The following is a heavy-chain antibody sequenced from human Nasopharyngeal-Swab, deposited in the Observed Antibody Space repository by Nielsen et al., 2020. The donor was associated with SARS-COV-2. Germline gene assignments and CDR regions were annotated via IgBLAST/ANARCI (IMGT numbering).Heavy chain of an antibody. J-gene: IGHJ5*02. Sequence: SETLSLTCTVSGGSISSYYWSWIRQPPGKGLEWIGYIYYSGSTNYNPSLKSRVTISVDTSRNQFSLKLSSVTAADTAVYYCARALNWFDPWGQGTLVTVSS. CDR2: IYYSGST. CDR3: ARALNWFDP. V-gene: IGHV4-59*01. CDR1: GGSISSYY.